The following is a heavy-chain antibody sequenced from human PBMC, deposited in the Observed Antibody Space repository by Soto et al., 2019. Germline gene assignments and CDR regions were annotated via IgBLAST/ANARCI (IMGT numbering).Heavy chain of an antibody. D-gene: IGHD3-3*01. Sequence: ASVKVSCKAPGYTFTSYGISWVRQASGQGLDWMGWISAYNGNTNYAQKLQGRVTMTTDTSTSTAYMELRSLRSDDTAVYYCAREILRDFWSGYSHPFDYWGQGTLVTV. CDR3: AREILRDFWSGYSHPFDY. J-gene: IGHJ4*02. CDR1: GYTFTSYG. CDR2: ISAYNGNT. V-gene: IGHV1-18*01.